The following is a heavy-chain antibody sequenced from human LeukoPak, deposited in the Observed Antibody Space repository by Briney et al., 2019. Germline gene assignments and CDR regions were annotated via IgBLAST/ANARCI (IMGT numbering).Heavy chain of an antibody. CDR3: ASALYDYVDFGYFDL. Sequence: PSETLSLTCAVSGGSFSGYYWSWIRQPPGKGLEWIGEINHSGSTNYTPSLKSRLTISLDLSKNQISLRLSSVTAADTAVYYCASALYDYVDFGYFDLWGRGTLVTVSS. J-gene: IGHJ2*01. D-gene: IGHD4-17*01. CDR2: INHSGST. CDR1: GGSFSGYY. V-gene: IGHV4-34*01.